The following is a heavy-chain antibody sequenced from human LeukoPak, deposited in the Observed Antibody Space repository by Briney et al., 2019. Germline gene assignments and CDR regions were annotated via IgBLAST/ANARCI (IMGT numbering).Heavy chain of an antibody. Sequence: GESLKISCKGSGYSFTSYWIGWVRQMPGKGLEWMGIIYPGDSDTRYSPSFQGQVTISADKSISTAYLQWSSLKASDTAMYYCARWAAANDIVATIDADLNYWGQGTLVTVSS. CDR1: GYSFTSYW. V-gene: IGHV5-51*01. J-gene: IGHJ4*02. CDR2: IYPGDSDT. CDR3: ARWAAANDIVATIDADLNY. D-gene: IGHD5-12*01.